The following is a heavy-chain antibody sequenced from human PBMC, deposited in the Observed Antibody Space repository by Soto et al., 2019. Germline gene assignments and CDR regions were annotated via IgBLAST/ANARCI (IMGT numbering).Heavy chain of an antibody. V-gene: IGHV1-18*01. CDR3: ARDLVSGSDFWRAYNGGYFDY. J-gene: IGHJ4*02. CDR2: ISPYNGNT. CDR1: GYTFRNYG. Sequence: QVQLVQSGAEVKRPGASVKVSCKASGYTFRNYGITWVRQAPGQGLEWMAWISPYNGNTNYAQDLQGRVTMTTDTSTRTAYMELRSLTSEDTAMYYCARDLVSGSDFWRAYNGGYFDYWGQGTLVTVSS. D-gene: IGHD3-3*01.